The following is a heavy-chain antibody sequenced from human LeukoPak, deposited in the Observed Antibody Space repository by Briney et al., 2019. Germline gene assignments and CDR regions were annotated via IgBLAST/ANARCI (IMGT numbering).Heavy chain of an antibody. D-gene: IGHD3-10*01. V-gene: IGHV3-30*18. CDR1: GFTFSSYG. Sequence: GGSLRLSCAGSGFTFSSYGMHWVRQAPGKGLEWVAVISYDGSNKYYADSVKGRFTISRDNSKNTLYLQMNSLRAEDTAVYYCAKDRTGSGSYFYWGQGTLVTVSS. CDR2: ISYDGSNK. J-gene: IGHJ4*02. CDR3: AKDRTGSGSYFY.